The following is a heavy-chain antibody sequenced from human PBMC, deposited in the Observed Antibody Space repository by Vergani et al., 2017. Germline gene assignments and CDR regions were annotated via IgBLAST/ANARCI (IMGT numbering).Heavy chain of an antibody. V-gene: IGHV4-34*01. CDR3: ASDTHSGQRADR. CDR2: INHSGST. J-gene: IGHJ5*02. D-gene: IGHD6-19*01. CDR1: GRSFSGYY. Sequence: QVQLQQWGAGLLKPSETLSLTCAVYGRSFSGYYWSWIRQPPGKGLEWIGEINHSGSTNYNPSLKSRVTISVDTSKNQFSLKLSSVTAADTAVYYCASDTHSGQRADRWGQGILVTVTS.